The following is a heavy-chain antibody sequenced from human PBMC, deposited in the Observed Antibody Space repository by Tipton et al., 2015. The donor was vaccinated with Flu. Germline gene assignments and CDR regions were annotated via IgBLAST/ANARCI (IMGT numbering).Heavy chain of an antibody. J-gene: IGHJ4*02. CDR3: APRVVVVTSRFDY. CDR1: GITLSTFA. D-gene: IGHD3-22*01. V-gene: IGHV3-23*01. Sequence: LSLTCATSGITLSTFAMSWVRQAPGKGLEWVSVISGSGDNTDYADSVRGRFTISRDNSRDTVYLQMNRLRVEDTAVYYCAPRVVVVTSRFDYWGQGTVVTVSS. CDR2: ISGSGDNT.